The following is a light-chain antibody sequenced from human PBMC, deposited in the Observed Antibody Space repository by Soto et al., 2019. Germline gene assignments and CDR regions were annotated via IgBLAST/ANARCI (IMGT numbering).Light chain of an antibody. CDR1: SSDIGGSKY. J-gene: IGLJ1*01. CDR3: SSKRSSDTLYV. Sequence: QSALTQPASLSGSPGQSITISCAGTSSDIGGSKYVSWYQQHPGKAPKLIIYEVTYRPSGVSARFSGSKSGNTASLTVSELQAEDEADYYCSSKRSSDTLYVFGTGTKVTVL. CDR2: EVT. V-gene: IGLV2-14*01.